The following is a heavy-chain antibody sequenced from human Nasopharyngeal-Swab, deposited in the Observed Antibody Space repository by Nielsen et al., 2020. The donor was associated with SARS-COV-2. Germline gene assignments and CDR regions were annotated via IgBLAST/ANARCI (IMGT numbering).Heavy chain of an antibody. CDR2: ISSSSSYT. Sequence: GESLKISCAASGFTFSDYYMSWIRQAPGKGPEWVSYISSSSSYTNYADSVKGRFTISRDNAKNSLYLQMNSLRAEGTAVYYCARVRNGDYFDYWGQGTLVTVSS. D-gene: IGHD1-1*01. CDR3: ARVRNGDYFDY. CDR1: GFTFSDYY. J-gene: IGHJ4*02. V-gene: IGHV3-11*06.